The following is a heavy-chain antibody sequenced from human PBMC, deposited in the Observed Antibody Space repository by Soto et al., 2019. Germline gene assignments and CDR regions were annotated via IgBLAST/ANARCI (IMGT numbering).Heavy chain of an antibody. CDR2: ISWNSGSI. CDR1: GFTFDDYA. D-gene: IGHD2-15*01. Sequence: GGSLRLSCAASGFTFDDYAMHWVRQAPGKGLEWVSGISWNSGSIGYADSVKGRFTISRDNAKNSLYLQMNSLRAEDTALYYCAKAEGYCSGGSCYWADYYYYYYMDVWGKGTTVTVSS. V-gene: IGHV3-9*01. CDR3: AKAEGYCSGGSCYWADYYYYYYMDV. J-gene: IGHJ6*03.